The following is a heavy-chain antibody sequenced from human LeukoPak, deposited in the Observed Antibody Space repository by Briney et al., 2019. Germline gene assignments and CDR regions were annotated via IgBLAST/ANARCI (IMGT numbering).Heavy chain of an antibody. D-gene: IGHD5-12*01. CDR3: AKGGGYEAQYYYYYLDV. CDR1: GFTFSSYV. Sequence: GGSLRLSCAASGFTFSSYVMHWVRQAPGKGLEWVAFIRYDGSNKYYADSVKGRFTISRDNSKNTLYLQMKSLRAEDTAVYYCAKGGGYEAQYYYYYLDVWGKGTTVTVSS. V-gene: IGHV3-30*02. CDR2: IRYDGSNK. J-gene: IGHJ6*03.